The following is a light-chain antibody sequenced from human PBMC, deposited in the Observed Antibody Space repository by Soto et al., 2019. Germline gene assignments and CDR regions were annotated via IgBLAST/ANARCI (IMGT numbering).Light chain of an antibody. J-gene: IGKJ4*01. CDR3: QKYNSTPLT. CDR2: ATS. CDR1: QGIAPY. Sequence: DVQMTQSPSSLSAFVGDRVTITCRASQGIAPYLDWFQKKPGKVPKLLIYATSTLQSGVPSRLSGSVSGTDFTLTISSLQPEDVATYYCQKYNSTPLTFGAGTKVEIK. V-gene: IGKV1-27*01.